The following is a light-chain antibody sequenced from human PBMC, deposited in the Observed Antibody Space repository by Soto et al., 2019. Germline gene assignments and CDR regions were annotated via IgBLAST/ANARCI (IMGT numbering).Light chain of an antibody. J-gene: IGLJ3*02. Sequence: QSVLTQPASVSGSPGQSITISCTGTSSDVGNHNYVSWYQQHPGKAPKLMIYEVTNRPSGVSNRFSGSKSGNTASLTISGLQAEDEGDYYCSSYTRRSTWVFGGGTKLTVL. V-gene: IGLV2-14*01. CDR2: EVT. CDR3: SSYTRRSTWV. CDR1: SSDVGNHNY.